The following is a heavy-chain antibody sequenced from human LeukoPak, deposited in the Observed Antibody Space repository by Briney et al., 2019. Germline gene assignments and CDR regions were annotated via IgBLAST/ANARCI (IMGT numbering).Heavy chain of an antibody. D-gene: IGHD6-13*01. J-gene: IGHJ5*02. CDR3: ARGGRYRSSWYWFDP. CDR1: GGSFSGYY. V-gene: IGHV4-34*01. CDR2: INHSGST. Sequence: KASETLSLTCAVYGGSFSGYYWSWIRQPPGKGLEWIGEINHSGSTNYNPSLKSRVTISVDTSKNQFSLKLSSVTAADTAVYYCARGGRYRSSWYWFDPWGQGTLVSVSS.